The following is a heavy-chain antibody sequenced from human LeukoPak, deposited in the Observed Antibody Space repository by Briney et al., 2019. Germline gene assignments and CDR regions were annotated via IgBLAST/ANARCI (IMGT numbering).Heavy chain of an antibody. CDR2: IKQDGSEK. CDR1: GFTFSSYW. Sequence: GGSLRLSCAAPGFTFSSYWMSWVRQAPGKGLEWVANIKQDGSEKYYVDSVKGRFTISRDNAKNSLYLQMNSLRAEDTAVYYCARVEGGWYGYSLVDYWGQGTLVTVSS. D-gene: IGHD6-19*01. CDR3: ARVEGGWYGYSLVDY. V-gene: IGHV3-7*01. J-gene: IGHJ4*02.